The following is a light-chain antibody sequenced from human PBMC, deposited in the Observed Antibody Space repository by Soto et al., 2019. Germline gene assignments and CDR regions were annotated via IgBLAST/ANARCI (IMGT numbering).Light chain of an antibody. CDR1: QTVASY. Sequence: DIQMTQSPSSLSASVGDRVTITCRASQTVASYLNWYQQKPGKATHLLIYAASSLQSGVPSSFSGSGSATDFTLTISSLPPEDFATYYCQQSYSTPSFGPGTKVDIK. CDR2: AAS. J-gene: IGKJ3*01. CDR3: QQSYSTPS. V-gene: IGKV1-39*01.